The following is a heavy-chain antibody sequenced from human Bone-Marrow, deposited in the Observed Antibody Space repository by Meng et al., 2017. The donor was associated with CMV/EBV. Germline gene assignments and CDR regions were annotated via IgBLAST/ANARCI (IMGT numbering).Heavy chain of an antibody. CDR2: INPNSGGT. J-gene: IGHJ4*02. D-gene: IGHD1-7*01. CDR1: GSTFSGYY. Sequence: RAASGSTFSGYYLQWVRQAPGQGLEWMGWINPNSGGTNYAQKFQGRVTMTRDTSISTAYMELSRLRSDDSAVYYCARDRYNWNYGDYWGQGTLVTVSS. CDR3: ARDRYNWNYGDY. V-gene: IGHV1-2*02.